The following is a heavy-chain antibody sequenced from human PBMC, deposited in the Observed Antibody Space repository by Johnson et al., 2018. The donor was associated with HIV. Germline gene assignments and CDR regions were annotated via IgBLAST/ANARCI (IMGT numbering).Heavy chain of an antibody. CDR3: ARGPYDYVWGSYRFIGAFDI. D-gene: IGHD3-16*02. CDR2: ISSSGTTI. J-gene: IGHJ3*02. CDR1: GFTFDDYG. V-gene: IGHV3-48*01. Sequence: VESGGGVVRPGGSLRLSCAASGFTFDDYGMSLVRQAPGKGLEWVSCISSSGTTIYYADSMKGRLTISRANSKNTLYLKMNSLRAEDTAVYYCARGPYDYVWGSYRFIGAFDIWGQGTMVTVSS.